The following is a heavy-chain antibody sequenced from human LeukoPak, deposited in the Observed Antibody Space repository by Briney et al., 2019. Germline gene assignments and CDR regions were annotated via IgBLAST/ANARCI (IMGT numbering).Heavy chain of an antibody. V-gene: IGHV1-46*01. D-gene: IGHD3-22*01. Sequence: ASVKVSCKASGYTFTSYYMHWVRQAPGQGLEWMGIINLSGGSTSYAQKFQGRVTMTRDMSTSTVYMELSSLRSEDTAVYYCARAPQGPDSSGHRLGYAFDIWGQGTMVTVSS. CDR1: GYTFTSYY. CDR3: ARAPQGPDSSGHRLGYAFDI. CDR2: INLSGGST. J-gene: IGHJ3*02.